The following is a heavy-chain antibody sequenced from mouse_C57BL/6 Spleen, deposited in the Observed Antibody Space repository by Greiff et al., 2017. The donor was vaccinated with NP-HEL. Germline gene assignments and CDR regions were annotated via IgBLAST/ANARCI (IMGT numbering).Heavy chain of an antibody. J-gene: IGHJ3*01. V-gene: IGHV1-15*01. CDR1: GYTFTDYE. CDR3: TGGGGFAY. CDR2: IDPETGGT. Sequence: QVHVKQSGAELVRPGASVTLSCKASGYTFTDYEMHWVKQTPVHGLEWIGAIDPETGGTAYNQKFKGKAILTADKSSSTAYMELRSLTSEDSAVYFCTGGGGFAYWGQGTLVTVSA.